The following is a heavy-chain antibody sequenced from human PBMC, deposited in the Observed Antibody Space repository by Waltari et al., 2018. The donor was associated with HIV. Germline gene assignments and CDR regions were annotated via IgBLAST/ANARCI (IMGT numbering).Heavy chain of an antibody. J-gene: IGHJ4*02. Sequence: EVQLVASGGDLVQPGGSLRLSCVASGFSFSDYAMYWVRQPPGKGLEWLSLISCSGISVYYAESVKGRFTISRDNSRNTLYLQMNSLRAEDTAVYYCAKGRHPFPSGILVPSAGAPLDYWGQGTLVTVSS. CDR1: GFSFSDYA. V-gene: IGHV3-23*04. CDR3: AKGRHPFPSGILVPSAGAPLDY. D-gene: IGHD2-15*01. CDR2: ISCSGISV.